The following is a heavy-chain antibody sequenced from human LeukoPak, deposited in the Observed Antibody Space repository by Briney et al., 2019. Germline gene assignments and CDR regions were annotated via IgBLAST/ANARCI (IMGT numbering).Heavy chain of an antibody. CDR3: TRDRGYSYSWYFDS. D-gene: IGHD5-18*01. V-gene: IGHV3-49*04. Sequence: GGSLRLSCTTSGFTFADYAMSWVRQAPGKGLEWVGFMRSKTYGGTTEYAASVKGRFTISRDDSKSIAYLQVNSLKSEDTAVYYCTRDRGYSYSWYFDSWGQGTLVTVSS. CDR2: MRSKTYGGTT. J-gene: IGHJ4*02. CDR1: GFTFADYA.